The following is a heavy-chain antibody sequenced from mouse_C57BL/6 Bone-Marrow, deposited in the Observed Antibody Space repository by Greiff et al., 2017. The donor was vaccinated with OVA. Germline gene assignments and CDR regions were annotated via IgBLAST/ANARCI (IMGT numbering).Heavy chain of an antibody. J-gene: IGHJ3*01. CDR1: GFTFSNYW. D-gene: IGHD1-1*01. V-gene: IGHV6-3*01. CDR3: TDDGRGFAY. Sequence: EVQLVESGGGLVQPGGSMKLSCVASGFTFSNYWMNWVRQSPEKGLEWVAQIRLKSDNYATHYAESVKGRFTISRDDTKSSVYLQMNNLRAEDTGIYYCTDDGRGFAYWGQGTLVTVSA. CDR2: IRLKSDNYAT.